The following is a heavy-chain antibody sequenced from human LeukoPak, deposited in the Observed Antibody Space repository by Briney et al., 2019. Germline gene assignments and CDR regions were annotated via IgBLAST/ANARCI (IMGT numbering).Heavy chain of an antibody. CDR2: ISGSGGST. D-gene: IGHD3-3*01. CDR1: GFTFSSYA. Sequence: QSGGSLRLSCAASGFTFSSYAMSWVRQAPGKGLEWVSAISGSGGSTYYADSVKGRFTISRDNSKNTLYLQMNSLRAEDTAVYYCAKRGYEFWSGPHDWGQGTLVTVSS. V-gene: IGHV3-23*01. CDR3: AKRGYEFWSGPHD. J-gene: IGHJ4*02.